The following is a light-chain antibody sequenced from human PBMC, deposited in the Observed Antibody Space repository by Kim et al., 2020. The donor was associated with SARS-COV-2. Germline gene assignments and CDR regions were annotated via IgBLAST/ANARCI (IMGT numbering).Light chain of an antibody. Sequence: SASVGDRGNITCRDSQCISSWLAWYQQKSGKAPKLLIYKASSLESGVPSRFSGSGSGTEFTLTISSLQPDDFATYYCQQYNNYSYTFGQGTKLDIK. J-gene: IGKJ2*01. CDR2: KAS. CDR3: QQYNNYSYT. V-gene: IGKV1-5*03. CDR1: QCISSW.